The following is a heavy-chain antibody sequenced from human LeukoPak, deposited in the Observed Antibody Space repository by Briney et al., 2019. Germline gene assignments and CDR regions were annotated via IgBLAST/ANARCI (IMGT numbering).Heavy chain of an antibody. CDR1: GYTFSSYG. CDR2: MNPNSGNT. J-gene: IGHJ4*02. D-gene: IGHD2-2*01. Sequence: ASVKVSCKTSGYTFSSYGVSWVRQAPGQGLEWMGWMNPNSGNTGYAQKFQGRVTITADESTSTAYMELSSLRSEDTAVYYCAIQYCSSTSCSFDYWGQGTLVTVSS. V-gene: IGHV1-8*01. CDR3: AIQYCSSTSCSFDY.